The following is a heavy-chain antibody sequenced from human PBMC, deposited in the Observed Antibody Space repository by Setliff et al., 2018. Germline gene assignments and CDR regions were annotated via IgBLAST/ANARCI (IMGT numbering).Heavy chain of an antibody. V-gene: IGHV3-33*01. D-gene: IGHD1-26*01. CDR3: ARASDGSHYYFYMDV. CDR1: GFTFSSYG. J-gene: IGHJ6*03. Sequence: PGGSLRLSCAASGFTFSSYGMHWVRQAPGKGLEWVAVIWYDGSNKYYADSVKGRFTISRDNSKNSLYLQMNSLSAADTAVYYCARASDGSHYYFYMDVWGKGTTVTVSS. CDR2: IWYDGSNK.